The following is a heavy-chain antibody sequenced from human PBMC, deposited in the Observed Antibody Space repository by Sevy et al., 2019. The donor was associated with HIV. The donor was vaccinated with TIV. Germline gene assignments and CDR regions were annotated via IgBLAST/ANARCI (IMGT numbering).Heavy chain of an antibody. J-gene: IGHJ6*02. V-gene: IGHV3-53*01. CDR2: IYSGGST. CDR1: GFTVSSNY. CDR3: ARGGTGDTDYYGMDV. D-gene: IGHD5-18*01. Sequence: GVSLRLSCAASGFTVSSNYMSWVRQAPGKGLEWVSVIYSGGSTYYADSVKGRFTISRDNSKNTLYLQMNSLRAEDTAVYYCARGGTGDTDYYGMDVWGQGTTVTVSS.